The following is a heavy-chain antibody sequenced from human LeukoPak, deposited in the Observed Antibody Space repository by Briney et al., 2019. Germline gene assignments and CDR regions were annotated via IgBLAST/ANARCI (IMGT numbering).Heavy chain of an antibody. CDR1: GGSFSGYY. V-gene: IGHV4-34*01. CDR3: ARGQGTVTTH. CDR2: INHSGSA. D-gene: IGHD4-17*01. J-gene: IGHJ4*02. Sequence: SETLSLTCAVYGGSFSGYYWTWIRQPPGKGLEWIGEINHSGSANYNPSLKSRVTISLDTSKNQFSLKVRSVTAADTAVYYCARGQGTVTTHWGQGTLVTVSS.